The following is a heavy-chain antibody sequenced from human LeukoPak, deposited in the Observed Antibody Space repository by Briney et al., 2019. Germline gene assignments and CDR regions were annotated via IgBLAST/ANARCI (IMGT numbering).Heavy chain of an antibody. CDR3: AGARLFYGSGSYYKRDAFDI. CDR2: IYTSGST. CDR1: GGSISSYY. V-gene: IGHV4-4*07. J-gene: IGHJ3*02. Sequence: PSETLSLTCTVSGGSISSYYWSWIRQPAGKGLEWIGRIYTSGSTNYNPSLKSRVTMSVDTSKNQFSLKLSSVTAADTAVYYCAGARLFYGSGSYYKRDAFDIWGQGTMVTVSS. D-gene: IGHD3-10*01.